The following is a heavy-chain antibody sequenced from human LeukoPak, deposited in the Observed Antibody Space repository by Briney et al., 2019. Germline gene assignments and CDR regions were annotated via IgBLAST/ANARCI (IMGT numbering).Heavy chain of an antibody. CDR2: ISGSGGNK. J-gene: IGHJ3*01. CDR3: AKELGLGDAFDL. V-gene: IGHV3-23*01. D-gene: IGHD3-22*01. CDR1: GFTFSSYA. Sequence: GGSLRLSCAASGFTFSSYAMSWVRQAPGKGLEWVSAISGSGGNKYYADSVKGRFTIFRDNSKNTLYLQMNSLRAEDTAVYYCAKELGLGDAFDLWGQGTMVTVSS.